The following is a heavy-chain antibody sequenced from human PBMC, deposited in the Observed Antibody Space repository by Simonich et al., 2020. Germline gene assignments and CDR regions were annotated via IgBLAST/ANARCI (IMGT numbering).Heavy chain of an antibody. J-gene: IGHJ4*02. Sequence: QVQLVQSGAEVKKSGASVKVSCKASGYTFTSYDINWVRQATGQGMDWMGWRNPNSGKTGHAQKFPGRVTITRNTSISTAYMELSSLRSEDTAVYYCARTYSGSYYYFDYWGQGTLVTVSS. D-gene: IGHD1-26*01. CDR1: GYTFTSYD. CDR3: ARTYSGSYYYFDY. CDR2: RNPNSGKT. V-gene: IGHV1-8*03.